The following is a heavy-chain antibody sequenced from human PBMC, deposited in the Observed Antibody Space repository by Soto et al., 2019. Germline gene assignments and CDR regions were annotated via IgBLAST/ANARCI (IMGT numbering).Heavy chain of an antibody. CDR3: AKEPWTTKFDY. Sequence: MIFKHQAPGKGLEWVSAISGSGGSTYYADSVKGRFTISRDNSKNTLYLQMNSLRAEDTTVYYCAKEPWTTKFDYWGQGTLVTVSS. V-gene: IGHV3-23*01. D-gene: IGHD4-4*01. CDR2: ISGSGGST. J-gene: IGHJ4*02.